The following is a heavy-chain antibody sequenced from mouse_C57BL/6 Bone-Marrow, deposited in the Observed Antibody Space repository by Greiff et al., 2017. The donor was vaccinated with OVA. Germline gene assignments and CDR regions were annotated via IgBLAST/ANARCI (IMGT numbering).Heavy chain of an antibody. J-gene: IGHJ4*01. CDR3: ARGGNPYYAMDY. CDR1: GYSITSGYY. V-gene: IGHV3-6*01. CDR2: ISYDGSN. Sequence: EVQLVESGPGLVKPSQSLSLTCSVTGYSITSGYYWNWIRQFPGNKLEWMGYISYDGSNNYNPSLKNRISITRDTSKNQFFLKLNSVTTEDTATYYCARGGNPYYAMDYWGQGTSVTVSS. D-gene: IGHD2-1*01.